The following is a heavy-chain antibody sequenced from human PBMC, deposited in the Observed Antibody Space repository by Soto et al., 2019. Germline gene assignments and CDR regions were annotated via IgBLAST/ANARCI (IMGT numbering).Heavy chain of an antibody. Sequence: GGSQRRSCAASGFNFSNAWMNWVRQAPGKGLEWAGRIKSKTDGGTTDYAAPVKGRFTISRDDSKNTLYLQMNSLKTEDTAVYYCTTDALTGYYYWGQGTLVTVSS. V-gene: IGHV3-15*07. CDR1: GFNFSNAW. CDR2: IKSKTDGGTT. D-gene: IGHD3-9*01. CDR3: TTDALTGYYY. J-gene: IGHJ4*02.